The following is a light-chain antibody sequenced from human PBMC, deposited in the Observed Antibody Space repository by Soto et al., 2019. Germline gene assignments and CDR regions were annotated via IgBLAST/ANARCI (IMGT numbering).Light chain of an antibody. CDR1: QSPLHSNGYNY. CDR2: LGS. V-gene: IGKV2-28*01. J-gene: IGKJ1*01. CDR3: MQALQTLWT. Sequence: DIVMTQSPLSLPVTPGEPASISCRSSQSPLHSNGYNYLDWYLQKPGQSPQLLIYLGSNRASGVPDRFSSSGSGTDFTLKISRVEAEDVGVYYCMQALQTLWTFGQGTKVEIK.